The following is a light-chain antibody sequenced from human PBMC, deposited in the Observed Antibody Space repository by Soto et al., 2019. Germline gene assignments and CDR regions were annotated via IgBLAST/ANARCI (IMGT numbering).Light chain of an antibody. Sequence: EIVLTQSPATLSLSPGERATLSCRASQTFSSHLAWYQQKPGQAPRLLIYDASKRATGIPARFSGRGSGTAFTLTISSVEPEDFAVYYCQQRSNWPPVITFGQGTRLEIK. V-gene: IGKV3-11*01. CDR3: QQRSNWPPVIT. CDR1: QTFSSH. CDR2: DAS. J-gene: IGKJ5*01.